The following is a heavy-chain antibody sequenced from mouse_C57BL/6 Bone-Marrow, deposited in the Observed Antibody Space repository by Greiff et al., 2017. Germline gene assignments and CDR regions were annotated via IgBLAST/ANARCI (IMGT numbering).Heavy chain of an antibody. CDR1: GYAFSSSW. CDR3: GYFDV. J-gene: IGHJ1*03. Sequence: QVHVKQSGPELVKPGASVKISCKASGYAFSSSWMNWVKQRPGQGLEWIGRIDPGDGDTNYNRKFKGKATLTADKSSSTAYRQLSSLTSEDSAVSVCGYFDVWGKGTTVTVSS. CDR2: IDPGDGDT. V-gene: IGHV1-82*01.